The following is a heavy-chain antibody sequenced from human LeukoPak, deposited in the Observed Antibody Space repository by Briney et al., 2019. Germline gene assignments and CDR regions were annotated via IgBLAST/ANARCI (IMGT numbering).Heavy chain of an antibody. CDR2: IYYSGST. J-gene: IGHJ4*02. Sequence: KPSETLSLTCTVSGGSISSYYWSWIRQPPGKGLEWIGYIYYSGSTNYNPSLKSRVTISVDTSKNQFSLKLSSVTAADTAVYYCARVSKAVAGSEFDYWGQGTLVTVSS. D-gene: IGHD6-19*01. CDR1: GGSISSYY. CDR3: ARVSKAVAGSEFDY. V-gene: IGHV4-59*01.